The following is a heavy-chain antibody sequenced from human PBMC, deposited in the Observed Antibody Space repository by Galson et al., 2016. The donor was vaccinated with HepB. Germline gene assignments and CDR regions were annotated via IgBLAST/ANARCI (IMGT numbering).Heavy chain of an antibody. V-gene: IGHV3-30-3*01. CDR1: GFIFNSHA. J-gene: IGHJ4*02. CDR2: ISYDGSNE. Sequence: SLRLSCAASGFIFNSHAMNWVRQAPGKGLEWVAVISYDGSNEYYAVSVKGRFTISRDNSKNTLYLHMNSLRAEDTAVYYCARDRRGGSNTLDYWGQGTLVTVSS. CDR3: ARDRRGGSNTLDY. D-gene: IGHD1-26*01.